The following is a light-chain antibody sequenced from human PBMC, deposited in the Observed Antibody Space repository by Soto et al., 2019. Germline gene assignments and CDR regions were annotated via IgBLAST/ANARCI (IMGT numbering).Light chain of an antibody. CDR1: QSVSSY. CDR3: QQRSNWPPIT. Sequence: EIVLTQSPATLSLSPGERATLSCRASQSVSSYLACYQQKPGQAPRLLINDASNRATGIPARFSGSGSGTDFTLPISSLEPEDFAVYYCQQRSNWPPITFGQGTRLEIK. CDR2: DAS. J-gene: IGKJ5*01. V-gene: IGKV3-11*01.